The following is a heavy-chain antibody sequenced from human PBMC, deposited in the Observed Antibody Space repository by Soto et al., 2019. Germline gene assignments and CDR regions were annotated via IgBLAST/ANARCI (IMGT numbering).Heavy chain of an antibody. D-gene: IGHD1-1*01. CDR2: ISLSSSSI. CDR1: GFTFSSFS. V-gene: IGHV3-48*02. CDR3: ARGGWNDLFDK. Sequence: EVQLVESGGALVQPGGSLRLSCTASGFTFSSFSMNWVRQAPGRGLEWVSYISLSSSSISYADSVKGRFTTSRDNAKNLLYLQMNSLRDDDTAVYYCARGGWNDLFDKWGQGTLVTVSS. J-gene: IGHJ4*02.